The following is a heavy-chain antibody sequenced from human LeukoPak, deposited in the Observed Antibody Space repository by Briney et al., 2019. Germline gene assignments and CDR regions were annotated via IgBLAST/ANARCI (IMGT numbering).Heavy chain of an antibody. CDR2: ISYDGSNK. D-gene: IGHD3-22*01. CDR1: GFTFSSYA. CDR3: ARGGPGGVDSSGYYYFDY. J-gene: IGHJ4*02. Sequence: PGGSLRLSCAASGFTFSSYAMHWVRQAPGKGLEWVAVISYDGSNKYYADSVKGRFTISRDNSKNTLYLQMNSLRAEDTAVYYCARGGPGGVDSSGYYYFDYWGQGTLVTVSS. V-gene: IGHV3-30-3*01.